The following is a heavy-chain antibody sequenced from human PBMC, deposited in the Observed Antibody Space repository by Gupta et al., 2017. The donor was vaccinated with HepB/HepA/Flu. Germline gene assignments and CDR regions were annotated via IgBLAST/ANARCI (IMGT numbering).Heavy chain of an antibody. CDR3: ARGGRFGDFLD. D-gene: IGHD2-21*01. Sequence: QIYLVQSGTEVKEPGASVKVSCKASGYRFTSYGISWVRQAPGQGLEWMGWINGDSGNTYYAQTVQGRVSMTKDASTSTAYIEMTSLRLDDTAIYYWARGGRFGDFLDWGQGTWSPS. J-gene: IGHJ4*02. V-gene: IGHV1-18*01. CDR1: GYRFTSYG. CDR2: INGDSGNT.